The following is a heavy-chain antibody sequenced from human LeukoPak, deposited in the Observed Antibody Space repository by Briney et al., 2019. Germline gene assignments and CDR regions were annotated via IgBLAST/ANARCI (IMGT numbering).Heavy chain of an antibody. D-gene: IGHD3-3*01. CDR1: GGTFSSYA. Sequence: SVKVSCKASGGTFSSYAISWVRQAPGQGLEWMGGIIPIFGTANYAQKFQGRVTITTDESTSTAYMELSSLRSEDTAVYYCARDLSDVGDENEYDFWSGYLAYWGQGTLVTVSS. CDR3: ARDLSDVGDENEYDFWSGYLAY. J-gene: IGHJ4*02. CDR2: IIPIFGTA. V-gene: IGHV1-69*05.